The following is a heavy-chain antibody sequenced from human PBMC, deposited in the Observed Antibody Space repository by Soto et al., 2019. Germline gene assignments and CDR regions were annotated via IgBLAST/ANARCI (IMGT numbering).Heavy chain of an antibody. CDR1: GFTFSSYA. CDR3: AKDEYWESHFYYFMDL. D-gene: IGHD2-8*02. V-gene: IGHV3-30*18. J-gene: IGHJ6*03. CDR2: ISHDGNVN. Sequence: VQLVESGGGVVQPGRSLRLSCEASGFTFSSYAMHWVLQAPGKGLEWVAVISHDGNVNYYSESVKGRFTMSRDNSKDTLYLQMDSLRTEDTAVYFCAKDEYWESHFYYFMDLWGKGTPVTVSS.